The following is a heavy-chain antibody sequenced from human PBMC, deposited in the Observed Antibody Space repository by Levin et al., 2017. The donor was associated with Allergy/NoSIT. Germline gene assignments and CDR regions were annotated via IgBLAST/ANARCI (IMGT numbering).Heavy chain of an antibody. J-gene: IGHJ6*02. Sequence: GESLKISCAASGFTFSSYEMNWVRQAPGKGLEWVSHISNSGSNKYYADSVKGRFTISRDNAKNSLYLQMNSLRAEDTAVYYCARRLGVVVAATYYYYYGMDVWGQGTTVTVSS. CDR3: ARRLGVVVAATYYYYYGMDV. V-gene: IGHV3-48*03. CDR1: GFTFSSYE. D-gene: IGHD2-15*01. CDR2: ISNSGSNK.